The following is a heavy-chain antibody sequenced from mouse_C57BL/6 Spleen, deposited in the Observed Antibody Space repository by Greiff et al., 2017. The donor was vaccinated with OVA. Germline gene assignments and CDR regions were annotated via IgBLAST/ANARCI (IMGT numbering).Heavy chain of an antibody. Sequence: VQLKESGGDLVKPGGSLKLSCAASGFTFSSYGMSWVRQTPDKRLEWVATISSGGSYTYYPDSVTGRFTISRDNAKNTLYLQMSSLKSEDTAVYYGARPYYGYGEGFAYWGQGTLVTVSA. V-gene: IGHV5-6*01. CDR3: ARPYYGYGEGFAY. J-gene: IGHJ3*01. CDR1: GFTFSSYG. D-gene: IGHD2-9*01. CDR2: ISSGGSYT.